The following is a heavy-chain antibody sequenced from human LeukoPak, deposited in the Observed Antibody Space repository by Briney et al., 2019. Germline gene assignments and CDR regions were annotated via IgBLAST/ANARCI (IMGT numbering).Heavy chain of an antibody. CDR1: GFTFSGYA. J-gene: IGHJ4*02. V-gene: IGHV3-23*01. CDR2: ISGSGGST. D-gene: IGHD2-2*02. Sequence: GGSLRLSCAASGFTFSGYAMSWVRQAPVKVLEWVSAISGSGGSTYYADSVKGRFTISRDDSKNTLYLQMNSLRAEDTAVYYCAKAWDIVVVQAAIRLDYWGQGTLVTVSS. CDR3: AKAWDIVVVQAAIRLDY.